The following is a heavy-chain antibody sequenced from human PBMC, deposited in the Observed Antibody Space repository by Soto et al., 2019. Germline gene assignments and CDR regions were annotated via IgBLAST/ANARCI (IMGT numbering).Heavy chain of an antibody. Sequence: QVQLVESGGGVVQPGRSLRLSCAASGFTFSSYGMHWVRQAPGKGLEWVAVISYDGSNKYYADSVKGRFTISRDNSKNTLYLQMNSLRAEDTAVYYCATLGIAGAGTGYWGQGTLVTVSS. CDR3: ATLGIAGAGTGY. J-gene: IGHJ4*02. CDR1: GFTFSSYG. V-gene: IGHV3-30*03. D-gene: IGHD6-19*01. CDR2: ISYDGSNK.